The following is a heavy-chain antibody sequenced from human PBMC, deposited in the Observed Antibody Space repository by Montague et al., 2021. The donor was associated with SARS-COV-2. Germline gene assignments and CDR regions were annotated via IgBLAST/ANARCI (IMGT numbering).Heavy chain of an antibody. V-gene: IGHV3-30*04. J-gene: IGHJ4*02. CDR3: AAEMATISAPLDY. CDR2: ISYDGSNK. D-gene: IGHD5-24*01. CDR1: GFTFSTYG. Sequence: SLRLSCSASGFTFSTYGMHWVRQAPGKGLEWVAVISYDGSNKYYADSVKGRFTISRDNSKNTLYLQMNSLRAEDTAVYYRAAEMATISAPLDYWGQGTLVTVSS.